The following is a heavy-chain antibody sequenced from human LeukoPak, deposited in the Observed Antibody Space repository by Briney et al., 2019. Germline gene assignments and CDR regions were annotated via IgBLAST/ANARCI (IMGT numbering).Heavy chain of an antibody. CDR2: ISGSGGST. CDR3: AKDRNDYGDSDFDY. Sequence: PGGSLRLSCAASGFTVSSNYMSWVRQAPGKGLEWVSAISGSGGSTYYADSVKGRFTISRDNSKNTLYLQMNSLRAEDTAVYYCAKDRNDYGDSDFDYWGQGTLVTVSS. V-gene: IGHV3-23*01. J-gene: IGHJ4*02. D-gene: IGHD4-17*01. CDR1: GFTVSSNY.